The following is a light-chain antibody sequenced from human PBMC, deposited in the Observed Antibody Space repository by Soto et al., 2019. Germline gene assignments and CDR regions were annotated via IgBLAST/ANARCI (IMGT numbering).Light chain of an antibody. CDR2: DAS. V-gene: IGKV3-11*01. J-gene: IGKJ4*01. CDR1: QSVSSY. Sequence: LTQSASTLSLSPTKRPTLTCRPSQSVSSYLPWYQQNPGQAPRLLIYDASNRATGIPARFSGSGSGTEFTLTINCLQSEDFALYYCQESNNWPVSFGGGTKVDI. CDR3: QESNNWPVS.